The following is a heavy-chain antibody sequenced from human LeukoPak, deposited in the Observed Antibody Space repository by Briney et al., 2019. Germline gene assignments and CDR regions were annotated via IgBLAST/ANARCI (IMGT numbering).Heavy chain of an antibody. CDR2: IYSGGST. J-gene: IGHJ4*02. D-gene: IGHD6-19*01. Sequence: GGSLRLSCAASGFTVSSNYMSWVRQAPGKGLEWVSVIYSGGSTYYADSVKGRFTISRHNSKNTLYPQMNSLRAEDTAVYYCAAFSSGVVFDYWGQGTLVTVSS. V-gene: IGHV3-53*04. CDR3: AAFSSGVVFDY. CDR1: GFTVSSNY.